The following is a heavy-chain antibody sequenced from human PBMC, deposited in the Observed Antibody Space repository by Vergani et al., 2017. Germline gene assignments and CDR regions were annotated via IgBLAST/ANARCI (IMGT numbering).Heavy chain of an antibody. Sequence: QVQLVQSGAEVKKPGASVRVSCKASGFTFTSYHIHWVRQAPGQGLDWLGRIDPNSVDTRYSQRFQDRVTITRDTSINTAYMEMTSLRPDDTAIYYCARVIFGCSRTNCFADHWGQGTLVTVSS. CDR1: GFTFTSYH. J-gene: IGHJ4*02. CDR2: IDPNSVDT. D-gene: IGHD2-2*01. V-gene: IGHV1-2*06. CDR3: ARVIFGCSRTNCFADH.